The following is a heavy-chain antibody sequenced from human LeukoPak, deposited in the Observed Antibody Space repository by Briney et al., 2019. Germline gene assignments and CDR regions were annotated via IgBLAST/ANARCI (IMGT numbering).Heavy chain of an antibody. CDR3: ARGAARLVSGGSCFAK. D-gene: IGHD2-15*01. Sequence: SETLSLTCAVYGGSFSGYYWSWIRQPPGKGLEWIGEINHSGSTNYNPSLKSRVTISVDTSKNQFSLKLSSVTAADTAVYYCARGAARLVSGGSCFAKWGQGTLVTVSS. V-gene: IGHV4-34*01. CDR1: GGSFSGYY. J-gene: IGHJ4*02. CDR2: INHSGST.